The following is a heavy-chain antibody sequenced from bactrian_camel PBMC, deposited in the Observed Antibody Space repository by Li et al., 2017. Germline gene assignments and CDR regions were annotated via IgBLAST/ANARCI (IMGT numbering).Heavy chain of an antibody. CDR3: ATVLYIDAVGPDGPPH. Sequence: HVQLVESGGGSVQAGGSLRLSCATSGYALSANCMGWFRQAPGNECELVSSISSDGATYYPNSTKGRFTISQDNAKNTLYLRMDSLKPEDTALYYCATVLYIDAVGPDGPPHWGQGTQVTVS. CDR1: GYALSANC. J-gene: IGHJ4*01. CDR2: ISSDGAT. V-gene: IGHV3S55*01. D-gene: IGHD1*01.